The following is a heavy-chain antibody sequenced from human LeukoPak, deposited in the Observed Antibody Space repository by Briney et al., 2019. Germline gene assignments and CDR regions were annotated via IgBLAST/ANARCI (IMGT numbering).Heavy chain of an antibody. J-gene: IGHJ4*02. CDR2: IYHSGST. CDR1: GGSVSSGSYY. CDR3: ARVGEGAAATFDY. Sequence: SETLSLTCTVSGGSVSSGSYYWSWIRQPPGKGLEWIGYIYHSGSTNYNPSLKSRVTISADTSKNQFSLKLSSVTAADTAVYYCARVGEGAAATFDYWGQGTLVTVSS. V-gene: IGHV4-61*01. D-gene: IGHD6-13*01.